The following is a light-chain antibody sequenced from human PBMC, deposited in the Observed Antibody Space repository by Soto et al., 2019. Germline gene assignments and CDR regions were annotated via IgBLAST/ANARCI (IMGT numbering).Light chain of an antibody. Sequence: QSALTQPASVSGSLGQSIAFSCTGTSSDIGDYNYVSWYQQLPGKAPKLMIYDVSNRPSGVSDRFSGSVSGNTASLTISGLQPEVEVDYYGSSYAGSTTVLFGGGTKLTVL. CDR3: SSYAGSTTVL. J-gene: IGLJ2*01. V-gene: IGLV2-14*01. CDR2: DVS. CDR1: SSDIGDYNY.